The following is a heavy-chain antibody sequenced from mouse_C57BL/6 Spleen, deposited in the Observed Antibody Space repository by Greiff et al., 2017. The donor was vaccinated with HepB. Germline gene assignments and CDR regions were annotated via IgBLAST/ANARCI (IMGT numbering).Heavy chain of an antibody. CDR3: ARQNDCYYDYYAMDY. V-gene: IGHV5-17*01. Sequence: EVQVVESGGGLVKPGGSLKLSCAASGFTFSDYGMHWVRQAPEKGLEWVAYISSGSSTIYYADTVKGRFTISRDNAKNTLFLQMTSLRSEDTAMYYCARQNDCYYDYYAMDYWGQGTSVTVSS. CDR1: GFTFSDYG. CDR2: ISSGSSTI. D-gene: IGHD2-3*01. J-gene: IGHJ4*01.